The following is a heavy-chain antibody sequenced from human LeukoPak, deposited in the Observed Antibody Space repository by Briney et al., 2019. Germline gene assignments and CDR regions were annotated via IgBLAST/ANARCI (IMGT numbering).Heavy chain of an antibody. J-gene: IGHJ4*02. CDR3: AYGDTPSY. Sequence: SVKVSCKASGGTFSSYAISWVRQAPGQGLEWMGRIIPIFGIANYAQKFQGRVTITADKSTGTAYMELSSLRSEDTAVYYCAYGDTPSYWGQGTLVTVSS. D-gene: IGHD4-17*01. V-gene: IGHV1-69*04. CDR1: GGTFSSYA. CDR2: IIPIFGIA.